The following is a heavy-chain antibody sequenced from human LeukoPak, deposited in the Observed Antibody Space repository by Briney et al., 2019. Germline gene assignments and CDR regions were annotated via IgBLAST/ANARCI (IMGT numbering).Heavy chain of an antibody. CDR3: ASWDTAMLHFDY. D-gene: IGHD5-18*01. J-gene: IGHJ4*02. V-gene: IGHV1-69*02. Sequence: SVKVSCKASGGTFSSYTISWVRQAPGQGLEWMGRIIPILGIANYAQKFQGRVTITADESTSTAYMELSSLRSEDTAVYYCASWDTAMLHFDYWGQGTLVTVSS. CDR1: GGTFSSYT. CDR2: IIPILGIA.